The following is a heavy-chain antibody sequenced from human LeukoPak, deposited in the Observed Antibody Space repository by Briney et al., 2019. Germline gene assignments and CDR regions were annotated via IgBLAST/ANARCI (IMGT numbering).Heavy chain of an antibody. CDR1: GYTFTSYG. Sequence: ASVKVSCKASGYTFTSYGISWVRQAPGQGLEWMGWISAYNGNTNYAQKPQGRVTMTTDTSTSTAYMELRSLRSDDTAVYCCARGDYYGSGSYYNDPIGDYWGQGTLVTVSS. V-gene: IGHV1-18*01. D-gene: IGHD3-10*01. CDR2: ISAYNGNT. CDR3: ARGDYYGSGSYYNDPIGDY. J-gene: IGHJ4*02.